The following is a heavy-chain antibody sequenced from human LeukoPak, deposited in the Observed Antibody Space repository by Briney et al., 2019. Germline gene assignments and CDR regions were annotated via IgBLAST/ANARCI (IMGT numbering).Heavy chain of an antibody. CDR3: ARASGRFREYSSSSDAFDI. CDR2: TYYRSKWYN. Sequence: SQTLSLTCAISGDSVSSNSAAWNWIRQSPSRGLEWLGRTYYRSKWYNDYAVSVKSRITINPDTSKNQFSLQLNSVTPEDTAVYYCARASGRFREYSSSSDAFDIWGQGTMVTVSS. J-gene: IGHJ3*02. CDR1: GDSVSSNSAA. V-gene: IGHV6-1*01. D-gene: IGHD6-6*01.